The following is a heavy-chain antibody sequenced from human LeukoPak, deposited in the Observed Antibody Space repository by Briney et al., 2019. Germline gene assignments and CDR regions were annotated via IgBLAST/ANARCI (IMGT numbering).Heavy chain of an antibody. Sequence: GGSLRLSCAASGFTFSHYGMHWVRQAPGKGLEWVAIIWYDGSKEYYEDSVKGRFTISRDNSKSTLYLQMNSLRAEDTAVYYCARVTCSGGSCYVGLGIDYWGQGTLVTVSS. V-gene: IGHV3-33*01. J-gene: IGHJ4*02. CDR2: IWYDGSKE. CDR3: ARVTCSGGSCYVGLGIDY. D-gene: IGHD2-15*01. CDR1: GFTFSHYG.